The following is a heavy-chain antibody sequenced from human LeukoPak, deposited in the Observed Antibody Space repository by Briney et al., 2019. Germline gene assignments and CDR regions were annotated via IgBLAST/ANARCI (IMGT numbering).Heavy chain of an antibody. J-gene: IGHJ5*02. D-gene: IGHD1-7*01. Sequence: VASVKVSCKASGFTFTSSAMQWVRQARGQRLEWTGWIVVGSGNTNYAQKFQERVTITRDMSTSTAYMELSSLRSEDTAVYYCAAARYNWNYPNWFDPWGQGTLVTVSS. CDR3: AAARYNWNYPNWFDP. CDR1: GFTFTSSA. V-gene: IGHV1-58*02. CDR2: IVVGSGNT.